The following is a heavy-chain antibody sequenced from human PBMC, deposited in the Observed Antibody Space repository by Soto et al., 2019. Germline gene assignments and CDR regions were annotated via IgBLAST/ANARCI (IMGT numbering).Heavy chain of an antibody. D-gene: IGHD6-19*01. CDR3: AKNGGSYGYWPEVNSSGWYRDPFDI. Sequence: GGSLRLSCAASGFTFSSYAMSWVRQAPGKGLEWVSAISGSGGSTYYADSVKGRFTISRDNSKKTLYLQMNSLRAEDTAVYYCAKNGGSYGYWPEVNSSGWYRDPFDIWGQGTMVTVSS. V-gene: IGHV3-23*01. J-gene: IGHJ3*02. CDR2: ISGSGGST. CDR1: GFTFSSYA.